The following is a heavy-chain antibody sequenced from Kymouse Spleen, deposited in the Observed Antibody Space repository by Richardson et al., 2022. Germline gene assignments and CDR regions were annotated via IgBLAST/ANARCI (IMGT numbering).Heavy chain of an antibody. CDR1: GGSVSSGSYY. D-gene: IGHD2-2*02. V-gene: IGHV4-61*01. CDR2: IYYSGST. Sequence: QVQLQESGPGLVKPSETLSLTCTVSGGSVSSGSYYWSWIRQPPGKGLEWIGYIYYSGSTNYNPSLKSRVTISVDTSKNQFSLKLSSVTAADTAVYYCARSYMSSTSCYEEYWGQGTLVTVSS. J-gene: IGHJ4*02. CDR3: ARSYMSSTSCYEEY.